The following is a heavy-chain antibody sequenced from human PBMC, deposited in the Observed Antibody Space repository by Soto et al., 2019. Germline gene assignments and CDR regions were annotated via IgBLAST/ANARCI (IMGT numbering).Heavy chain of an antibody. V-gene: IGHV4-59*08. CDR3: ARRYGYSFDY. CDR1: GGSIRSYH. D-gene: IGHD1-1*01. CDR2: IYYSGST. J-gene: IGHJ4*02. Sequence: QVQLQESGPGLVKPSETLSLTCTVSGGSIRSYHWRWIRQPPGKGLEWIGYIYYSGSTNYNPSLKSRVTIAVDTSKNPFSLNLSSMTAADTAVYYCARRYGYSFDYWGQGTLVTVSS.